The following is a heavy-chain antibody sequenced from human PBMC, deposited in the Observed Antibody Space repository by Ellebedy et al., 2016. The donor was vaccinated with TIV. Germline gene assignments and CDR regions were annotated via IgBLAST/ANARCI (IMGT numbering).Heavy chain of an antibody. Sequence: GESLKISXAASGFTFSSYGMHWVRQAPGKGLEWVAVISYDGSNKYYADSVKGRFTISRDNSKNTVYLQMNSLRIEDTAVYYCGSRHGAEWYVNNYWGQGTLVTVSS. CDR1: GFTFSSYG. CDR2: ISYDGSNK. V-gene: IGHV3-30*03. CDR3: GSRHGAEWYVNNY. D-gene: IGHD3-3*01. J-gene: IGHJ4*02.